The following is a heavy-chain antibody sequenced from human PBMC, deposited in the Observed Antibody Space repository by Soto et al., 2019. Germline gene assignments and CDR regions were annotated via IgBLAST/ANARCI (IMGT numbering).Heavy chain of an antibody. CDR3: ARDGNDADYYYMDV. CDR2: ISSSGSTI. Sequence: GGSLRLSCAASGFTFSDYYMSWIRQAPGKGLEWVSYISSSGSTIYYADSVKGRFTISRDNAKNSLYLQMNSLRAEDAAVYYCARDGNDADYYYMDVWGKGTTVTVSS. CDR1: GFTFSDYY. D-gene: IGHD1-1*01. V-gene: IGHV3-11*01. J-gene: IGHJ6*03.